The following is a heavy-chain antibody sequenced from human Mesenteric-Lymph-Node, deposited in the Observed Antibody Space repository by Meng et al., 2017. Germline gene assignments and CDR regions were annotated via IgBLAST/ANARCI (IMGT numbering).Heavy chain of an antibody. Sequence: GSLRLSCTVSGGSISSSYWSWIRQPAGKGLEWIGRISTSGSTNYNPSLKSRVTISVDTSKNQFSLKLSSVTAADTAVYYCASLGYSGYKKLTFDYWGQGTLVTVSS. V-gene: IGHV4-4*07. D-gene: IGHD5-12*01. J-gene: IGHJ4*02. CDR2: ISTSGST. CDR3: ASLGYSGYKKLTFDY. CDR1: GGSISSSY.